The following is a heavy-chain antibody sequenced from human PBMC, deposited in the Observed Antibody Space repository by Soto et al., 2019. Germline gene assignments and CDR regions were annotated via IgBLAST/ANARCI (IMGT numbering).Heavy chain of an antibody. CDR1: GFSLSTTGVG. D-gene: IGHD6-19*01. V-gene: IGHV2-5*01. CDR2: IYWNDDK. J-gene: IGHJ4*02. CDR3: AHSERGWYRPFDS. Sequence: QITLKESGPTLVKPTQTLTLTCTLSGFSLSTTGVGVGWIRQPPGKALEWLALIYWNDDKYYTPSLKSRLTITEDTSKSQVFLIMTNMDPVDTATYYCAHSERGWYRPFDSWGQGTLVTVSS.